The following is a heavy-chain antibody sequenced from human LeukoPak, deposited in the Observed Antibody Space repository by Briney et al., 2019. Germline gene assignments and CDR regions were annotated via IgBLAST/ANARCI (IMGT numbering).Heavy chain of an antibody. D-gene: IGHD3-10*01. CDR3: ARGTQFGYYYGMDV. J-gene: IGHJ6*02. CDR2: ISGNGGNT. Sequence: GGSLRLSCAASGFTFSSYVMSWVRQAPGKGLEWVSAISGNGGNTYYADSVKGRFTISRDNSKNTLYLQMNSLRAEDTAVYYCARGTQFGYYYGMDVWGQGTTVTVSS. CDR1: GFTFSSYV. V-gene: IGHV3-23*01.